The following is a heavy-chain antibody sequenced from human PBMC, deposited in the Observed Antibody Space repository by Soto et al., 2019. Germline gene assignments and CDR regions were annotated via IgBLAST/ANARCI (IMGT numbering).Heavy chain of an antibody. J-gene: IGHJ4*02. Sequence: QVQLQESGPGLVKPSETLSLTCTVSGGSISSYYWSWIRQPPGKGLEWIGYIFYSGSTNYNPSLTRRGTISVDTPKNQFAMKLSSVTAADTAVYYCARRSDAYMYFDYWGQGTLVTVSS. CDR2: IFYSGST. V-gene: IGHV4-59*08. D-gene: IGHD2-15*01. CDR1: GGSISSYY. CDR3: ARRSDAYMYFDY.